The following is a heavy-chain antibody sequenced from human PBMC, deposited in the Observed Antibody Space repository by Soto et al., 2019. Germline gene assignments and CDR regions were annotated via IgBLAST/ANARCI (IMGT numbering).Heavy chain of an antibody. J-gene: IGHJ3*02. CDR3: ARDSGPRAFDI. D-gene: IGHD6-25*01. V-gene: IGHV1-3*01. CDR2: INAGYGNT. Sequence: QVQLVQAGAEVKKPGASVKVSCKASGYTFSSYAMHWVRQAPGQRLEWMGWINAGYGNTKYSQKFQGRVTITRDTSAITAYMELSSLRSEDTAVYCSARDSGPRAFDIWGQGTMVTVSS. CDR1: GYTFSSYA.